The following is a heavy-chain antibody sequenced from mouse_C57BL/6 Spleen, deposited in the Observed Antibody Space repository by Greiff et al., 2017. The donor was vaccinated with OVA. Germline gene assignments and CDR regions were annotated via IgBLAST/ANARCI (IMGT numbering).Heavy chain of an antibody. Sequence: VKLQESGAELVRPGASVTLSCKASGYTFTDYEMHWVKQTPVHGLEWIGAIDPETGGTAYNQKFKGKAILTADKSSSTAYMELRSLTSEDSAVYYCTRGFPHYAMDYWGKGTSVTVSS. V-gene: IGHV1-15*01. CDR1: GYTFTDYE. J-gene: IGHJ4*01. CDR3: TRGFPHYAMDY. CDR2: IDPETGGT.